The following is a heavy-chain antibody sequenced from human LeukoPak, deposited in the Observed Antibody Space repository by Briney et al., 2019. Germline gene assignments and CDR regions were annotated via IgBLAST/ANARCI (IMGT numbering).Heavy chain of an antibody. CDR1: GFTFDDYA. V-gene: IGHV3-9*01. CDR3: AKDRCCDPYYDSSGLFDY. J-gene: IGHJ4*02. D-gene: IGHD3-22*01. Sequence: GGPLRLSCAASGFTFDDYAMHWVRQAPGKGLEWVSGISWNSGSIGYADSVKGRFTISRDNAKNSLYLQMNSLRAEVTALYYCAKDRCCDPYYDSSGLFDYWGQGTLVTVSS. CDR2: ISWNSGSI.